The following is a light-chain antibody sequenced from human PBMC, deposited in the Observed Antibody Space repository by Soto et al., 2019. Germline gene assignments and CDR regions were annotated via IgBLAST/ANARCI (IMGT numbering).Light chain of an antibody. CDR1: QSVRSN. CDR3: QQYNNWPPWT. Sequence: EIVMTQSPANLSVSPGERATLSCRSSQSVRSNLAWYQRKPGQDPRLLIYGASTMATGIPARFSGSGSGTEFTLTISSLPSEDFAVYYCQQYNNWPPWTFGQGTKVEIK. V-gene: IGKV3-15*01. CDR2: GAS. J-gene: IGKJ1*01.